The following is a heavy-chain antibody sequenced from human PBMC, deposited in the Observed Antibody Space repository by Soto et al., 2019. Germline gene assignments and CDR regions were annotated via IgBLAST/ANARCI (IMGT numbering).Heavy chain of an antibody. Sequence: SLTCSVSGGYIRSRSVHRSIKRQPPGKGLEWIGSIYYSGSTYYSPSLKSRVTISVDTSKNQFSLKLSSVTAADTAVYYFETRDRAAGTVWWLAPWVQGTLVPVSS. CDR2: IYYSGST. V-gene: IGHV4-39*01. CDR1: GGYIRSRSVH. J-gene: IGHJ5*02. D-gene: IGHD6-13*01. CDR3: ETRDRAAGTVWWLAP.